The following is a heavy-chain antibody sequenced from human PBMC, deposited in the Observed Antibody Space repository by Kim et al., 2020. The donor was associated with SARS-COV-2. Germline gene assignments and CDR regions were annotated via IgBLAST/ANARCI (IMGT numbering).Heavy chain of an antibody. Sequence: SETLSLTCTVSGGSISSSSYYWGWIRQPPGKGLEWIGSIYYSGSTYYNPSLKSRVTISVDTSKNQFSLKLSSVTAADTAVYYCARDRMAVAGIYLAADAFDIWGQGTMVTVSS. CDR3: ARDRMAVAGIYLAADAFDI. D-gene: IGHD6-19*01. CDR2: IYYSGST. J-gene: IGHJ3*02. CDR1: GGSISSSSYY. V-gene: IGHV4-39*07.